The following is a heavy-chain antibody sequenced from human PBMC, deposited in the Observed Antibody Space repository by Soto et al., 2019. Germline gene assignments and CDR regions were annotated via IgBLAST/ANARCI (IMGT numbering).Heavy chain of an antibody. D-gene: IGHD3-10*01. J-gene: IGHJ6*02. CDR3: ARDSFITMVRGGHFYFYGMDV. CDR2: ISFDGSNK. CDR1: GFTFSDYA. Sequence: QVHLVESGGGVVHPGGSLRLSFAASGFTFSDYAITWFAQPPAKGLEWVEAISFDGSNKYFADSVKGRFTIPRDNSKDTLYLQMNSLRAEDTALYYCARDSFITMVRGGHFYFYGMDVWGQGTTVIVSS. V-gene: IGHV3-30-3*01.